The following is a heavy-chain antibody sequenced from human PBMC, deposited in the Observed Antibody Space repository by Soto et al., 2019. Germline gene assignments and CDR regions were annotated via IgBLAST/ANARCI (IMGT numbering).Heavy chain of an antibody. D-gene: IGHD6-13*01. V-gene: IGHV3-23*01. CDR2: ISGSGGST. CDR3: AKAGIAAAGGIGYYYYGMDV. J-gene: IGHJ6*02. Sequence: EVQLLESGGGLVQPGGSLRLSCAASGFTFSSYAMSWVRQAPGKGLEWVSAISGSGGSTYYADSVKGRFTISRDNSKNTLYLQMNSLRAEDTAVYYCAKAGIAAAGGIGYYYYGMDVWGQGTTVTVSS. CDR1: GFTFSSYA.